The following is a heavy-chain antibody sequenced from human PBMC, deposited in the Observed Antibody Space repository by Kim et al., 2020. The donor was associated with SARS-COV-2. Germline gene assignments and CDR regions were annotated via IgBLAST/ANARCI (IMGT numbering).Heavy chain of an antibody. Sequence: SVKVSCKASGGTFSSYAISWVRQAPGQGLKWMGGIIPIFGTANYAQKFQGRVTITADESTSTAYMELSSLRSEDTAVYYCARDHDGAAAGNFVRDYWGQGTLVTVSS. J-gene: IGHJ4*02. D-gene: IGHD6-13*01. CDR2: IIPIFGTA. CDR1: GGTFSSYA. CDR3: ARDHDGAAAGNFVRDY. V-gene: IGHV1-69*13.